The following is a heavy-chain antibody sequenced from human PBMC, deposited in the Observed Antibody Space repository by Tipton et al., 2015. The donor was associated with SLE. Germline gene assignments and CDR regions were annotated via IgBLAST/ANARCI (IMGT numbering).Heavy chain of an antibody. CDR1: GGSISSGGYY. D-gene: IGHD6-19*01. Sequence: TLSLTCTVSGGSISSGGYYWGWIRQHPGKGLEWIGYIYYSGSTNYNPSLKSRVTISVDTSKNQFSLKLSSVTAADTAVYYCASQGQWRSHPFDYWGQGTLVTVSS. CDR3: ASQGQWRSHPFDY. CDR2: IYYSGST. J-gene: IGHJ4*02. V-gene: IGHV4-61*05.